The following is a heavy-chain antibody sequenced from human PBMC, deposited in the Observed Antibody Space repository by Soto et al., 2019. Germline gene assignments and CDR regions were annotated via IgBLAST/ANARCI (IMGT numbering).Heavy chain of an antibody. CDR3: ARGGIVVVPAARTFDY. Sequence: SETLSLTCAVYCGSFSGYYWSWIRQPPGKGLEWIGEINHSGSTNYNPSLKSRVTISVDTSKNQFSLKLSSVTAADTAVYYCARGGIVVVPAARTFDYWGQGTLVTVSS. CDR2: INHSGST. V-gene: IGHV4-34*01. D-gene: IGHD2-2*01. CDR1: CGSFSGYY. J-gene: IGHJ4*02.